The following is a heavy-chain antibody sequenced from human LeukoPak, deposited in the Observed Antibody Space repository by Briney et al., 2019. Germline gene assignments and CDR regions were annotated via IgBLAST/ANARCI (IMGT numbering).Heavy chain of an antibody. CDR1: GLTFSNSA. Sequence: GGSLRLSCAASGLTFSNSAMHWVRQAPGKGLEWVAVISPDGSIKNYVDSVKGRFTLSRDNSMDTLYLQMDSLTVEDTAVYYCAKSPAALRYYYYMDVWGKGTTVTVSS. J-gene: IGHJ6*03. CDR3: AKSPAALRYYYYMDV. D-gene: IGHD2-2*01. CDR2: ISPDGSIK. V-gene: IGHV3-30-3*02.